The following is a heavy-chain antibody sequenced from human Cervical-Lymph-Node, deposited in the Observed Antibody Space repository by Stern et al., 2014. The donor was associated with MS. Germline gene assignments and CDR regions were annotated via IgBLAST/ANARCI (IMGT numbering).Heavy chain of an antibody. J-gene: IGHJ6*02. V-gene: IGHV3-9*01. CDR2: ISWNSNII. Sequence: EVQLVESGGGLVQPGRSLRLSCEASGFTFDDYAMHWVRQATGKGLECGTGISWNSNIIGYADSVKGRFIVSRDNAKNSLYLQMNSLRAEDTALYYCVKDMHVWGYWYEVPHTRVYYYGLDVWGQGTMLTVSS. CDR3: VKDMHVWGYWYEVPHTRVYYYGLDV. D-gene: IGHD2-21*01. CDR1: GFTFDDYA.